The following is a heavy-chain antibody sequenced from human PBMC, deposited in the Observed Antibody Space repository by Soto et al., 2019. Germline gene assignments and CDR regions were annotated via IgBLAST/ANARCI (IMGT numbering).Heavy chain of an antibody. V-gene: IGHV3-7*01. CDR2: IKQDGSEK. CDR1: GFTFSSYW. Sequence: GGSLRLSCAASGFTFSSYWMSWVRQAPGKGLEWVANIKQDGSEKYYVDSVKGRFTISRDNAKNSLYLQMNSLRAEDTAVYYCARDSMGYYDLWSGSDSCFDYWGQGTLVTVSS. CDR3: ARDSMGYYDLWSGSDSCFDY. D-gene: IGHD3-3*01. J-gene: IGHJ4*02.